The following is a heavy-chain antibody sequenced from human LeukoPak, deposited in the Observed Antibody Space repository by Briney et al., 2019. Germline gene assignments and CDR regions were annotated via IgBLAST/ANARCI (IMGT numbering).Heavy chain of an antibody. Sequence: SETLSLTCTVSGGSICSSSYYWGWIRQPPGKGLEWIGSIYYSGSTYYNPSLKSRVTISVDTSKNQFSLKLSSVTAADTAVYYCARGVRGAPYYFDYWGQGTLVTVSS. V-gene: IGHV4-39*07. J-gene: IGHJ4*02. CDR2: IYYSGST. CDR1: GGSICSSSYY. D-gene: IGHD3-10*02. CDR3: ARGVRGAPYYFDY.